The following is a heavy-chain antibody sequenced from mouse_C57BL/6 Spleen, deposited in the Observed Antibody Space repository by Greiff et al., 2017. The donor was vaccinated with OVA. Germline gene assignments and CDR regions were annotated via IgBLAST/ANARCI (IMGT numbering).Heavy chain of an antibody. CDR2: IYPRSGNT. D-gene: IGHD2-4*01. V-gene: IGHV1-81*01. CDR1: GYTFTSYG. CDR3: ARYDYDVGYFDY. J-gene: IGHJ2*01. Sequence: VKLQQSGAELARPGASVKLSCKASGYTFTSYGISWVKQRTGQGLEWIGEIYPRSGNTYYNEKFKGKATLTADKSSSTAYMELRSLTSEDSAVYFCARYDYDVGYFDYWGQGTTLTVSS.